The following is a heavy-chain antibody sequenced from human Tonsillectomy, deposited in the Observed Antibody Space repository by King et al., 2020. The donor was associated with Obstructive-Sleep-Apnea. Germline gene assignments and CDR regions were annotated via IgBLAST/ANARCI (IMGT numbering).Heavy chain of an antibody. Sequence: QLQESGPGLVKPSQTLSLTCTVSGASINSGDHYWSWIRQHPGQGLEWIGYIYYSGNTYYNPSLKSRVSISVDTSKNQFSLRLSSLTAADTAVYYCARPLYDGGAFDIWGQGTLVTVSS. V-gene: IGHV4-31*03. CDR3: ARPLYDGGAFDI. CDR2: IYYSGNT. D-gene: IGHD2-15*01. CDR1: GASINSGDHY. J-gene: IGHJ3*02.